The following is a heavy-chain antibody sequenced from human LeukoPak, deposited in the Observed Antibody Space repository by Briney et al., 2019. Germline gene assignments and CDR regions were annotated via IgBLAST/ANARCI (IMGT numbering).Heavy chain of an antibody. CDR2: ISASGDSK. Sequence: PGGSLRLSCAASGFTFKTYAMSWVRQVPGQGLQWVSEISASGDSKSSAASVKGRFTVSRDNSKNMPYLQMDSLRTEDTAVYYCAKVPHSWGLFDSWGQGTLVTVSS. J-gene: IGHJ4*02. D-gene: IGHD3-16*01. CDR1: GFTFKTYA. CDR3: AKVPHSWGLFDS. V-gene: IGHV3-23*01.